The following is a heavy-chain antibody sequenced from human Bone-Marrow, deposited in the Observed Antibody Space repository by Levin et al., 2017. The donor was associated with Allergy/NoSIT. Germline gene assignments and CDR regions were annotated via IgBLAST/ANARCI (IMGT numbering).Heavy chain of an antibody. D-gene: IGHD3-10*01. CDR3: ARAYFYGLGSNLFYFDF. V-gene: IGHV4-39*01. J-gene: IGHJ4*02. CDR2: LYWSGTT. Sequence: TSETLSLTCSVSGASIRGSDHYWGWIRQPPGKGLEWIGVLYWSGTTYLDPSLESRVTISKDSSYRQFSLKLRSVTAADTAVYYCARAYFYGLGSNLFYFDFWGQGIPVTVSS. CDR1: GASIRGSDHY.